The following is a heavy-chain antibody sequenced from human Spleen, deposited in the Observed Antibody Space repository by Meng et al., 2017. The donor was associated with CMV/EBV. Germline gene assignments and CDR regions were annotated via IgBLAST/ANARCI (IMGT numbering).Heavy chain of an antibody. CDR2: INSNGSST. J-gene: IGHJ5*02. D-gene: IGHD3-22*01. Sequence: AGFTFRSSWMHWVRQAPGKGLVWVSRINSNGSSTSYADSVKGRFTISRDNAKNTLYLQMNSLRAEATAVYYCARDGGGYYQNWFDPWGQGTLVTVSS. V-gene: IGHV3-74*01. CDR3: ARDGGGYYQNWFDP. CDR1: GFTFRSSW.